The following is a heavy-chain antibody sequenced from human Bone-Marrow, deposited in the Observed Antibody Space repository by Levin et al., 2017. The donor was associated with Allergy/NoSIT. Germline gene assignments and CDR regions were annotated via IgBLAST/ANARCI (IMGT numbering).Heavy chain of an antibody. V-gene: IGHV2-5*02. Sequence: SGPTLVKPTQTLTLTCTFSGFSLTSSGVAVGWIRQPPGRALEWLALIFWDDDKRYRPSLKSRLTITKNTSKNQAVLTVTIVYPADTAAYYCTHSGNTVYYYALDVWGQGTTVTVSS. CDR3: THSGNTVYYYALDV. J-gene: IGHJ6*02. CDR1: GFSLTSSGVA. CDR2: IFWDDDK.